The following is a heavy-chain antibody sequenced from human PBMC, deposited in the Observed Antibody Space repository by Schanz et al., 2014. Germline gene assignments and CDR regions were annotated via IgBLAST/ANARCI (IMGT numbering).Heavy chain of an antibody. Sequence: QVQLVQSGAEVKKPGSSVKVSCKASGGTFSSSTLTWVRQAPGQGLEWMGRIIPILDKTNYAQKFQGRVTMTADKSTSSVYMNMSRPEAAAAYYYYSARGGFLDSATFDSWGQGTLVTVSS. CDR2: IIPILDKT. D-gene: IGHD1-26*01. J-gene: IGHJ4*02. CDR1: GGTFSSST. CDR3: ARGGFLDSATFDS. V-gene: IGHV1-69*08.